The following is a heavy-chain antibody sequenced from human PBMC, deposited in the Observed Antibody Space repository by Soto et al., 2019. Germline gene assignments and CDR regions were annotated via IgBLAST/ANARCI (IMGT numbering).Heavy chain of an antibody. Sequence: GGSLRLSCSASGCTFSSYAMHWVRQAPGKGLEYVSAISSNGGSTYYADSVKGRFTISRDNSKNTLYLQMSSLRAEDTAGYYCVKTRTILRDVDGPGRGGIFDTWGQGTLVTVSS. J-gene: IGHJ5*01. CDR3: VKTRTILRDVDGPGRGGIFDT. V-gene: IGHV3-64D*06. CDR1: GCTFSSYA. CDR2: ISSNGGST. D-gene: IGHD3-9*01.